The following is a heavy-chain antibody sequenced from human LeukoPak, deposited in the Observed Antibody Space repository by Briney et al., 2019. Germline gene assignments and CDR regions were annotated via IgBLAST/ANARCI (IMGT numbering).Heavy chain of an antibody. CDR1: GGSISSGDYY. J-gene: IGHJ2*01. Sequence: SQTLSPTCTVSGGSISSGDYYWSWIRQPPGKGLEWIGYIYYSGSTYYNPSLKSRVTISVDTSKNQFSLKLSSVTAADTAVYYCARDSIEYNWNYSHFDLWGRGTLVTVSS. D-gene: IGHD1-7*01. CDR3: ARDSIEYNWNYSHFDL. CDR2: IYYSGST. V-gene: IGHV4-30-4*01.